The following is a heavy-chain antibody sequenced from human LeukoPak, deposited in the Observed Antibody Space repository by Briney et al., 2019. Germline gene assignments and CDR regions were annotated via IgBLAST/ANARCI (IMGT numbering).Heavy chain of an antibody. CDR1: EFTFSGYE. D-gene: IGHD3-10*01. CDR3: AKDLVRGVIRPPNWFDP. Sequence: GGSLRLSCVASEFTFSGYEMNWVRQAPGKGLEWVSAISGSGGSTYYADSVKGRFTISRDNSKNTLYLQMNSLRAEDTAVYYCAKDLVRGVIRPPNWFDPWGQGTLVTVSS. V-gene: IGHV3-23*01. CDR2: ISGSGGST. J-gene: IGHJ5*02.